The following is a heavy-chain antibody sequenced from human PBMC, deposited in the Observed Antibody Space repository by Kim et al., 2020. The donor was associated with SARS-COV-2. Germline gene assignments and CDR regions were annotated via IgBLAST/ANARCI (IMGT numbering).Heavy chain of an antibody. Sequence: GGSLRLSCAASGFTFDHYSLHWVRQAQGKGLEWVSVIRWDAGDRQYADSVKGRFTVSRDNTNNSMYLQMNSLRSEDTALYYCVKEGLCSRTQCDSPWGGCESGGQGTLVTVSS. CDR2: IRWDAGDR. CDR3: VKEGLCSRTQCDSPWGGCES. J-gene: IGHJ4*02. D-gene: IGHD2-2*01. V-gene: IGHV3-43*01. CDR1: GFTFDHYS.